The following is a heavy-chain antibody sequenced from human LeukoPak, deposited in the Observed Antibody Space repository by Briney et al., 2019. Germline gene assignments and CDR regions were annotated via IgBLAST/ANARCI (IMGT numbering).Heavy chain of an antibody. CDR3: ARKLRLGGNWFDP. D-gene: IGHD1-26*01. J-gene: IGHJ5*02. Sequence: SVKVSWKTSGGTFTSYAITWVRQAPGQGLEWMGKIIPISGTTNYAQKFQGRVTFTADESTSTAYMELSSLRSEDTALYYCARKLRLGGNWFDPWGQGTLVTVSS. V-gene: IGHV1-69*15. CDR2: IIPISGTT. CDR1: GGTFTSYA.